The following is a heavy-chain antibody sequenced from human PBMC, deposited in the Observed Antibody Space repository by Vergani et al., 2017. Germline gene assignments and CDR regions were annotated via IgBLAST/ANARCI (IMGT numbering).Heavy chain of an antibody. V-gene: IGHV3-20*01. Sequence: EVQLVESGGGVVRPGGSLRLSCAASGFTFDDYGMSWVRQAPGKGLEWVSGINWNGGSTGYADSVKGRFTISRDNAKNSLYLQMNSLRAEDTALYHCARDGVVGVATLYYYYYYMDVWGKGTTVTVSS. CDR1: GFTFDDYG. J-gene: IGHJ6*03. CDR3: ARDGVVGVATLYYYYYYMDV. D-gene: IGHD5-12*01. CDR2: INWNGGST.